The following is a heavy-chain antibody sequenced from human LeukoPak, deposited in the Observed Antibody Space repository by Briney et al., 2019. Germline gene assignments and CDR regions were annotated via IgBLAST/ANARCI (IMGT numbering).Heavy chain of an antibody. V-gene: IGHV3-30*18. CDR2: ITHDGNNK. Sequence: PGGSLRLPCAASGXTFSSYGMHWVRQAPGKGLEWVALITHDGNNKYYSDSVKGRFTISRDNSKNTLYLQLDSLRIEDTAVYYCAKRAVPAALDYFDHWGQGTLVTVSS. CDR3: AKRAVPAALDYFDH. D-gene: IGHD2-2*01. CDR1: GXTFSSYG. J-gene: IGHJ4*02.